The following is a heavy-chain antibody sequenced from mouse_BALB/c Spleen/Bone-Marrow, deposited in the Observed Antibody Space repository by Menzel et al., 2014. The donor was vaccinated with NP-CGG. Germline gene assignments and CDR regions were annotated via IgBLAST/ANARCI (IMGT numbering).Heavy chain of an antibody. CDR1: GFNIKDTY. V-gene: IGHV14-3*02. CDR3: ASYRYGWYFDV. D-gene: IGHD2-14*01. Sequence: VQLQQSGAELVKPGASVKLSCTASGFNIKDTYLHWVKQRPEQGLDWIGRIDPAIFTKYDPKFQGKATITADTSSNTAYLHLSSPTSEDTAVYYCASYRYGWYFDVWGAGTTFTVSS. CDR2: IDPAIFT. J-gene: IGHJ1*01.